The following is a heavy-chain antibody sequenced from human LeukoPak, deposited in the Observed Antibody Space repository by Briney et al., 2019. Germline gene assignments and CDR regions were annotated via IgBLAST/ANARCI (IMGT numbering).Heavy chain of an antibody. CDR3: ARVGTNPLPDAFDI. CDR1: GHTFTTYY. CDR2: INPSGGST. D-gene: IGHD2-2*01. Sequence: ASVKVSRKASGHTFTTYYMHWVRQAPGQGLEWMGIINPSGGSTSYAQKFQGRVTMTRDTSTITVYMELSSLRSEDTAVYYCARVGTNPLPDAFDIWGQGTMVTVSS. V-gene: IGHV1-46*01. J-gene: IGHJ3*02.